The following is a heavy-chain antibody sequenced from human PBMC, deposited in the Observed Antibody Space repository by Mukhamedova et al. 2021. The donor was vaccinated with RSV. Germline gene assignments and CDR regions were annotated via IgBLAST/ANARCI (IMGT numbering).Heavy chain of an antibody. Sequence: GEIYHSGSTNYNPSLKSRDTISVDKSKNQFSLKLSSVTAADTAVYYCATHRGSSGSVQDYWGQGTLVTVSS. CDR3: ATHRGSSGSVQDY. J-gene: IGHJ4*02. CDR2: IYHSGST. V-gene: IGHV4-4*02. D-gene: IGHD3-22*01.